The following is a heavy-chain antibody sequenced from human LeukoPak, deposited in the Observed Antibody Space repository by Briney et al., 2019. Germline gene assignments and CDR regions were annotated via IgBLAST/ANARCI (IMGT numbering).Heavy chain of an antibody. Sequence: AGGSLRLSCAASGFTFSSYSMNWVRQAPGKGLEWVSSIRSSSSYIYYADSVKGRFTISRDNAKNSLYLQMNSLRAEDTAVYYCARAPHGSSSTPFDYWGQGTLVTVSS. CDR1: GFTFSSYS. D-gene: IGHD6-6*01. J-gene: IGHJ4*02. CDR3: ARAPHGSSSTPFDY. CDR2: IRSSSSYI. V-gene: IGHV3-21*01.